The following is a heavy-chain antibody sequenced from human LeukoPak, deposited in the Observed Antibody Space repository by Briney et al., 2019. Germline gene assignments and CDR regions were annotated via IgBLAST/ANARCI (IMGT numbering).Heavy chain of an antibody. CDR2: ISYDGSNK. D-gene: IGHD5-18*01. CDR1: GFTFSSYA. J-gene: IGHJ5*02. CDR3: AKDQQLWLLLDWFDP. Sequence: PGRSLRLSCAASGFTFSSYAMHWVRQAPGKGLEWVAVISYDGSNKYYADSVKGRFTISRDNSKNTLYLQMNSLRAEDTAVYYCAKDQQLWLLLDWFDPWGQGTLVTVSS. V-gene: IGHV3-30*04.